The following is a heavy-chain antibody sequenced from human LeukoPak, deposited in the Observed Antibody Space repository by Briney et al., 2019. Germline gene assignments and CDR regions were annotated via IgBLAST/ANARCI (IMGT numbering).Heavy chain of an antibody. CDR3: AGGGSGSPFDF. CDR2: LSGRGDTT. Sequence: GGSLRLSCAASGFTFSSYAMSWVRQAPGKGLEWVSALSGRGDTTYYADSVKGRSTISRDNSKNTLFLQMNSLRVEDTAIYYCAGGGSGSPFDFWGQGTLVTVSS. D-gene: IGHD3-10*01. J-gene: IGHJ4*02. V-gene: IGHV3-23*01. CDR1: GFTFSSYA.